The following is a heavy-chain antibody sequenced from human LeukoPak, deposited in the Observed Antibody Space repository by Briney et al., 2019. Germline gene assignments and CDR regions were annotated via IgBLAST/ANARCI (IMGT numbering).Heavy chain of an antibody. Sequence: GGSLRLSCAASGFTFSSYGMHWVRQAPGKGLEWVAVIWYDGSNKYYADSVKGRFTISRDNSKNTLYLQMNSLRAEDTAVYYCARVNVLTGYYKGYYGMDVWGQETTVTVSS. V-gene: IGHV3-33*01. D-gene: IGHD3-9*01. J-gene: IGHJ6*02. CDR1: GFTFSSYG. CDR2: IWYDGSNK. CDR3: ARVNVLTGYYKGYYGMDV.